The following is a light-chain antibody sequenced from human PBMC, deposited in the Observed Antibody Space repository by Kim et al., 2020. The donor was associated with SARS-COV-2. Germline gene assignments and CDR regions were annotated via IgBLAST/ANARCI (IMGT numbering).Light chain of an antibody. CDR1: QSVSSSY. CDR2: GAS. J-gene: IGKJ1*01. V-gene: IGKV3-20*01. Sequence: PGERATLSCRASQSVSSSYLAWYQQKPGQAPRLLIYGASSRATGIPDRFSGSGSGTDFTLTISRLEPEDFAVYYCQQYGSSPPWTFGQGTKVDIK. CDR3: QQYGSSPPWT.